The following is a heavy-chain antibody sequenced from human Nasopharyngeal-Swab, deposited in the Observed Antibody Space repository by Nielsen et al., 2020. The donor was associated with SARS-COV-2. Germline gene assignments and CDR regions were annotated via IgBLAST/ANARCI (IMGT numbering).Heavy chain of an antibody. CDR2: IYTSGST. CDR1: GGSISSGSYY. Sequence: SETLSLTCTVSGGSISSGSYYWSWIRQPAGKGLEWIGRIYTSGSTNYNPSLKSRVTISVDTSKNQFSLKLSSVTAADTAVYYCVRGAVAVRHFDYWGQGTLVTVSS. CDR3: VRGAVAVRHFDY. V-gene: IGHV4-61*02. D-gene: IGHD6-19*01. J-gene: IGHJ4*02.